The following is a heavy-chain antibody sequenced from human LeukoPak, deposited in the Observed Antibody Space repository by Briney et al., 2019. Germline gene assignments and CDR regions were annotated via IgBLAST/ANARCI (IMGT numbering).Heavy chain of an antibody. D-gene: IGHD2-15*01. CDR2: MNPGTANT. CDR3: ARGRAAAD. Sequence: ASVKVSCKASGGSFRAIGISWVRQAPGKGLEWMGWMNPGTANTGYSQKFQGRLAMTADTSINTAYMELSGLTSEDTAVYYCARGRAAADWGQGTLVTVSS. J-gene: IGHJ4*02. CDR1: GGSFRAIG. V-gene: IGHV1-8*02.